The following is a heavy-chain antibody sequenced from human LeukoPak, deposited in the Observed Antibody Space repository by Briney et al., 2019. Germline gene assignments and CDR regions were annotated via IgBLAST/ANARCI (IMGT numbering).Heavy chain of an antibody. CDR2: IYYSGTT. CDR3: ARDAGSGWYGRDYYYMDV. J-gene: IGHJ6*03. CDR1: GYSISSGYY. Sequence: PSETLSLTCTVSGYSISSGYYWGWIRQPPGKELEWIGSIYYSGTTHYNPSLKSRVTISVDTSRNQISLKLSSVTAADTAVYYCARDAGSGWYGRDYYYMDVWGKGTTVTVSS. D-gene: IGHD6-19*01. V-gene: IGHV4-38-2*02.